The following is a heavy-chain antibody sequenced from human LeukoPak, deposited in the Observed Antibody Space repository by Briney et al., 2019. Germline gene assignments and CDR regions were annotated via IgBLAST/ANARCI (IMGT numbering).Heavy chain of an antibody. CDR3: AREDDYYDILTGPNHFDY. CDR1: GYTFTSYG. CDR2: ISAYNGNT. J-gene: IGHJ4*02. Sequence: EASVKVSCKASGYTFTSYGISWVRQAPGQGLEWMGWISAYNGNTNYAQKLQGRVTMTTDTSTSTAYMELRSLRSDDTAVYYCAREDDYYDILTGPNHFDYWGQGTLVTVSS. V-gene: IGHV1-18*01. D-gene: IGHD3-9*01.